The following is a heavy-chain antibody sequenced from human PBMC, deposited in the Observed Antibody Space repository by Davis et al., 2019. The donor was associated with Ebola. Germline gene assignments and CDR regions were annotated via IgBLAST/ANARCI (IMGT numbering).Heavy chain of an antibody. J-gene: IGHJ4*02. CDR3: ARLGTAMVTKVDY. CDR2: INWNGGST. Sequence: GESLKISCAASGFTFDDYAMTWVRQAPGKGLEWVSGINWNGGSTGYADSVKGRFTISRDNAKNSLYLQMNSLKASDTAMYYCARLGTAMVTKVDYWGQGTLVTVSS. CDR1: GFTFDDYA. V-gene: IGHV3-20*04. D-gene: IGHD5-18*01.